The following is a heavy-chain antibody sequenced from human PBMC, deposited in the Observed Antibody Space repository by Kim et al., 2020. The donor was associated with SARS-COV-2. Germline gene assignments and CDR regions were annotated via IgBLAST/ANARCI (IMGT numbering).Heavy chain of an antibody. CDR3: ARGAAKSSGGSCYDY. Sequence: SVKVSCKASGGTFSSYAISWVRQAPGQGLEWMGGIIPIFGTANYAQKFQGRVTITADESTSTAYMELSSLRSEDTAVYYCARGAAKSSGGSCYDYWGQGTLVTVSS. J-gene: IGHJ4*02. CDR1: GGTFSSYA. D-gene: IGHD2-15*01. V-gene: IGHV1-69*13. CDR2: IIPIFGTA.